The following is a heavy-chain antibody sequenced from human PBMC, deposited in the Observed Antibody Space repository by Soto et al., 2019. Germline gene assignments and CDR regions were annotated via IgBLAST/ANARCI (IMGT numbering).Heavy chain of an antibody. CDR2: MSPSSGNT. D-gene: IGHD1-20*01. CDR3: ARGITQGYDY. J-gene: IGHJ4*02. V-gene: IGHV1-8*02. Sequence: QVQLLQSGAEVEKPGASVKVSCQASGYKFNTYDINWVRQATGQGLEWMGWMSPSSGNTGYAQKFQGRVTMTRDTSVSTAYMELNSLTSDDTAVYYCARGITQGYDYWGQGTPVTV. CDR1: GYKFNTYD.